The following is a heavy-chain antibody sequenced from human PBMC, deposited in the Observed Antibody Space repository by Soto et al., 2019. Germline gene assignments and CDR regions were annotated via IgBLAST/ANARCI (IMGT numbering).Heavy chain of an antibody. V-gene: IGHV1-46*01. CDR3: ARDSVTLVRGVIRFDS. CDR1: GYTFTNYY. D-gene: IGHD3-10*01. J-gene: IGHJ4*02. CDR2: ITPSGGGT. Sequence: ASVKVSCKASGYTFTNYYVHWVRQAPGQGLEWMGMITPSGGGTSYAQKFQGRVTMTTDTSTSTVYMELRSLRSEDTAVYYCARDSVTLVRGVIRFDSWGQGTLVTVSS.